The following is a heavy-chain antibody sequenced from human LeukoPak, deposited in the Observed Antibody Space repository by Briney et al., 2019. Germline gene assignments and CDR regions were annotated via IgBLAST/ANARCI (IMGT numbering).Heavy chain of an antibody. D-gene: IGHD3-10*01. CDR3: ARAYGSGSWYYMDV. CDR1: GFTFTSYA. J-gene: IGHJ6*03. Sequence: GSLRLSCTASGFTFTSYAMSWIRQSPGKGLEWIGYIYYTGNTNYNPSLKSRVTMSVDTSKNKFSLTLASVTAADTAVYYCARAYGSGSWYYMDVWGKGTTVTVSS. V-gene: IGHV4-59*01. CDR2: IYYTGNT.